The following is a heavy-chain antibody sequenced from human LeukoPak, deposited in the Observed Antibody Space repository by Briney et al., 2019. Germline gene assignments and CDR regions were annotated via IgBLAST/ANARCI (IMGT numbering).Heavy chain of an antibody. J-gene: IGHJ4*02. CDR1: GFTFNRYA. V-gene: IGHV3-30-3*01. D-gene: IGHD2-8*02. CDR2: ISYDGNNN. Sequence: GRSLRLSCAASGFTFNRYAAHWLRQAPGKGLKGVAVISYDGNNNYYADSVKGRFTISRDNSKNTLYLQMNSLRGEDTAVYCCASGDTGPHSHFAYWGQGTLVTVSS. CDR3: ASGDTGPHSHFAY.